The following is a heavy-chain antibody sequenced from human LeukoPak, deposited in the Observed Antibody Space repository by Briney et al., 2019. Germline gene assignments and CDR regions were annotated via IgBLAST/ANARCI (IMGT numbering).Heavy chain of an antibody. D-gene: IGHD1-26*01. CDR2: ISSNGGST. V-gene: IGHV3-64D*06. Sequence: GGSLRLSCSASGFTFSRYAMHWVRQAPGKGPEYVSAISSNGGSTYYADSVKGRFTISRDNSRNTLYLQMSSLRPEDTAVYYCVKDLSGSFSFDQWGQGTLVTVSS. CDR1: GFTFSRYA. CDR3: VKDLSGSFSFDQ. J-gene: IGHJ4*02.